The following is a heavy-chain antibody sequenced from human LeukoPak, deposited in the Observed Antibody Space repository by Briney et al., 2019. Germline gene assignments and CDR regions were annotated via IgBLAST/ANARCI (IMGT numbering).Heavy chain of an antibody. CDR2: ISSSSSYI. J-gene: IGHJ6*03. D-gene: IGHD4-23*01. Sequence: GGSLRLSCAASGFTFSSYSMNWVRQAPGKGLEWVSSISSSSSYIYYADSVKGRFTISRDNAKNSLYLQMNSLRAEDTAVYYCARLHYGGNYGYYYYYMDVWGKGTTVTISS. CDR3: ARLHYGGNYGYYYYYMDV. CDR1: GFTFSSYS. V-gene: IGHV3-21*01.